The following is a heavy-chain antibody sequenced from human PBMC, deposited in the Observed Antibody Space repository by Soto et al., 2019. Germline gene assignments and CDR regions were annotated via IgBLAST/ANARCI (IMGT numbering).Heavy chain of an antibody. J-gene: IGHJ4*02. CDR2: INHSGST. D-gene: IGHD3-10*01. V-gene: IGHV4-34*01. CDR3: ARDERRYGSGSYYIDY. CDR1: GGSFSGYY. Sequence: PSETLSLTCAVYGGSFSGYYWSWIRQPPGKGLERIGEINHSGSTNYNPSLKSRVTISVDTSKNQFSLKLSSVTAADTAVYYCARDERRYGSGSYYIDYWGQGTVVTTSS.